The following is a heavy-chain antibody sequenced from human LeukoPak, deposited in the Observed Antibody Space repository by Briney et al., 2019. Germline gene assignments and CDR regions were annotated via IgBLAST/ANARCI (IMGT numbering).Heavy chain of an antibody. CDR3: ARNVGDYGDYG. CDR1: GFTFRSYW. J-gene: IGHJ4*02. Sequence: PGGSLRPSCAASGFTFRSYWMSWVRQAPGKGLEWVANINQDGSEKYYADSVKGRFTISRDNAKNSLYLQMNSLRAEDTAVYYCARNVGDYGDYGWGQGTLVTVSS. D-gene: IGHD4-17*01. V-gene: IGHV3-7*01. CDR2: INQDGSEK.